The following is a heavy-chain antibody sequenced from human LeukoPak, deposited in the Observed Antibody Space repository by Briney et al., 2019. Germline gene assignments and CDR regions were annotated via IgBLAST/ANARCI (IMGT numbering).Heavy chain of an antibody. CDR2: ISAYNGNT. CDR3: ARAWESIAGYYFDY. J-gene: IGHJ4*02. V-gene: IGHV1-18*01. CDR1: GYTFTSYG. Sequence: GASVKVFCKASGYTFTSYGISWARQAPGQGLEWMGWISAYNGNTNYAQKLQGRVTMTIDTSTSTAYMELRSLRSDDTAVYYCARAWESIAGYYFDYWGQGTLVTVSS. D-gene: IGHD6-13*01.